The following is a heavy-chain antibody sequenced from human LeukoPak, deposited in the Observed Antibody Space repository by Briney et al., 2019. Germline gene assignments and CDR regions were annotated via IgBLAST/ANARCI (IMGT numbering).Heavy chain of an antibody. CDR3: ARGGHYGSGSYYNVN. J-gene: IGHJ4*02. CDR1: GFTFSSYS. V-gene: IGHV3-21*01. D-gene: IGHD3-10*01. CDR2: ISSSSSYI. Sequence: GGSLRLSXAASGFTFSSYSMNWVRQAPGKGLEWVPSISSSSSYIYYADSVKGRFTISRDNAKNSLYLQMNSLRAEDTAVYYCARGGHYGSGSYYNVNWGQGTLVTVSS.